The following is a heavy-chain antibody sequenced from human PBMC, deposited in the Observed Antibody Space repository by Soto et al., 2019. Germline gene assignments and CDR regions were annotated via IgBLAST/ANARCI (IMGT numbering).Heavy chain of an antibody. CDR3: AKDEYYHDTSGYYIFDY. D-gene: IGHD3-22*01. CDR1: GFTFSSYG. J-gene: IGHJ4*02. V-gene: IGHV3-30*18. CDR2: ISYDGSNV. Sequence: GGSLRLSCAASGFTFSSYGIHWVRQAPGRGLEWVAAISYDGSNVHYADSVKGRFTISRDNSKNTLYLQMNSLRAEDTAVFYCAKDEYYHDTSGYYIFDYWGQGTLVTVSS.